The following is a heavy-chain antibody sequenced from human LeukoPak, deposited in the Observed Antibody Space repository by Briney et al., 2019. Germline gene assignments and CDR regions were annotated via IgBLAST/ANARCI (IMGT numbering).Heavy chain of an antibody. Sequence: GGSLRLSCAASGFTFSSYWMHWVRQAPGEGLVWVSRINTDGSSTDYADSVKGRFTISRDNAENTLYLQMNSLGAEDTAVYYCVMDILRWGQGTLVAASS. V-gene: IGHV3-74*01. CDR3: VMDILR. J-gene: IGHJ4*02. D-gene: IGHD5-12*01. CDR1: GFTFSSYW. CDR2: INTDGSST.